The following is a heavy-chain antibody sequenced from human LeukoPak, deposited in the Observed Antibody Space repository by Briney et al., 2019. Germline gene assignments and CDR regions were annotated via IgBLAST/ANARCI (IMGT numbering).Heavy chain of an antibody. CDR2: IYHSGST. D-gene: IGHD3-10*01. CDR1: GYSISSGYY. Sequence: SQTLSLTCTVSGYSISSGYYWGWIRQPPGKGLEWIGSIYHSGSTYYNPSLKSRVTISVETPKNQFSLNLSSVTAADTAVYYCARLAGGRSGYFDYWGQGTLVTVSS. J-gene: IGHJ4*02. CDR3: ARLAGGRSGYFDY. V-gene: IGHV4-38-2*02.